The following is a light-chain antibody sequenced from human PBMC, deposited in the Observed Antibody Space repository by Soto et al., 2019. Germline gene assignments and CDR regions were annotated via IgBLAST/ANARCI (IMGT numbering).Light chain of an antibody. Sequence: DIQMTQSPSSLSASVGDRVTITCRASESISSWLAWYQQKPGKVPKLLIFKASTLEVGVLSRFSGSGSGKEFTLTISSLQPDDFATYPCQQYTTYPLTFGGGTKVEIK. CDR2: KAS. J-gene: IGKJ4*01. V-gene: IGKV1-5*03. CDR1: ESISSW. CDR3: QQYTTYPLT.